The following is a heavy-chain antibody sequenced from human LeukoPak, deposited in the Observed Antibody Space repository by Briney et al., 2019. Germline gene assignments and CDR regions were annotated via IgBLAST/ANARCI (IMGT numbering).Heavy chain of an antibody. V-gene: IGHV3-15*01. CDR2: IKSEAYGGTT. CDR3: HTDRQLVPFDY. J-gene: IGHJ4*02. D-gene: IGHD6-6*01. CDR1: GFALTDAW. Sequence: GGSLRLSCEASGFALTDAWMTWVRQAPGKGLECVGRIKSEAYGGTTNYAAPLKGRFDISRDDSRNTLYLQMNSLKTEDTAVYYCHTDRQLVPFDYWGQGTLVTVSS.